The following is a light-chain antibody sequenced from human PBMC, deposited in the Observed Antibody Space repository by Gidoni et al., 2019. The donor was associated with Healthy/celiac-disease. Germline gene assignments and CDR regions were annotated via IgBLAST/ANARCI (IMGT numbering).Light chain of an antibody. CDR1: QSISSY. J-gene: IGKJ1*01. V-gene: IGKV1-39*01. CDR2: AAS. Sequence: ERVTITCRASQSISSYLNWYQQKPGKAPKLLIYAASSLQSGVPSRFSGSGSGTDFTLTISSLQPEDFATYYCQQSYSTPQTFGQGTKVEIK. CDR3: QQSYSTPQT.